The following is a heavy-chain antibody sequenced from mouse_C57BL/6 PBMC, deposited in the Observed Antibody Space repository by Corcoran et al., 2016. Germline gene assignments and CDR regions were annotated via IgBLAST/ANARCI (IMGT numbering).Heavy chain of an antibody. D-gene: IGHD1-1*01. J-gene: IGHJ4*01. CDR3: ARSLMHYYYGSFYAMDY. V-gene: IGHV1-18*01. CDR2: INPNNGGT. Sequence: EVQLQQSGPELVKPGASVQIPCKASGYTFTDYNMDWVKQSHGKSLEWIGDINPNNGGTIYNQKFKGKATLTVDKSSSTAYMELRSLTSEDTAVYYCARSLMHYYYGSFYAMDYWGQGTSVTVSS. CDR1: GYTFTDYN.